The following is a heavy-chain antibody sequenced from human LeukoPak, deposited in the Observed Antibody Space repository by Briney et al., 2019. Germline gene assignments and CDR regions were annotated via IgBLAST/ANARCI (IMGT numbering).Heavy chain of an antibody. J-gene: IGHJ4*02. Sequence: SETLSLTCTVSGGSISSGDYYWSWIRQPPGKGLEWIGYIYYSGSTYYNPSLKSRVTISVDTSKNQFSLKLSSVTAADTAVYYCARRPAILPGYAYCGQGPLANVSS. CDR1: GGSISSGDYY. V-gene: IGHV4-30-4*08. CDR3: ARRPAILPGYAY. CDR2: IYYSGST. D-gene: IGHD3-9*01.